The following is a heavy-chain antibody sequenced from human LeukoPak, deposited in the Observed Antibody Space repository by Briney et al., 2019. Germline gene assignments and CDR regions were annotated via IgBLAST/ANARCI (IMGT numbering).Heavy chain of an antibody. V-gene: IGHV3-64*01. J-gene: IGHJ3*02. Sequence: PGGSLRLSCAASGFTFSSYAMHWVRQAPGKGLEYVSAISSNGGSTYYANSMKGRFTISRDNSKNTLYLQMGSLRAEDTAVYYCARGGSYLSAFDIWGQGTMVTVSS. D-gene: IGHD1-26*01. CDR3: ARGGSYLSAFDI. CDR2: ISSNGGST. CDR1: GFTFSSYA.